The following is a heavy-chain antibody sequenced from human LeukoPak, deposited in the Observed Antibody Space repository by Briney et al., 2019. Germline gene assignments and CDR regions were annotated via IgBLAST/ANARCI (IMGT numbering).Heavy chain of an antibody. Sequence: PGGSLRLSCAASGFTFSSYAMSWVRQAPGKGLEWVSAISGSGGSTYYAGSVKGRFTISRDNSKNTLYLQMNSLRAEDTAVYYCAKDRGQWLVRDAFDIWGQGTMVSVSS. CDR1: GFTFSSYA. CDR2: ISGSGGST. V-gene: IGHV3-23*01. D-gene: IGHD6-19*01. CDR3: AKDRGQWLVRDAFDI. J-gene: IGHJ3*02.